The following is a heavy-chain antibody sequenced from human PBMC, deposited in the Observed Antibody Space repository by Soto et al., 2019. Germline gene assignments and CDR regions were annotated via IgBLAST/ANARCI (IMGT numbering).Heavy chain of an antibody. CDR2: IYGGVNTT. CDR3: ARARDYAST. J-gene: IGHJ5*02. CDR1: GFTVSGNY. Sequence: GGSLRLSCAVSGFTVSGNYMSWVRQAPGKGPEWVSVIYGGVNTTYYADSVKGRFTIYRDNSKNTLYLQMNSLRAEDTAVYFCARARDYASTWGQGTLVTVSS. D-gene: IGHD3-16*01. V-gene: IGHV3-53*01.